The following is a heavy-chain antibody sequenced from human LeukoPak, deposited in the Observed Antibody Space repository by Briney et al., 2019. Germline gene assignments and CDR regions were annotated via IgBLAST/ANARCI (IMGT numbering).Heavy chain of an antibody. CDR1: GFRNKCCS. Sequence: RLSCAACGFRNKCCSLLWLHQAPGKGLLWVARISPDGSSALSADSVRGRFTISRDNADNTLYLQLNSLRAEDTAVYYCARVGFCPRCHFDYWGQGTLVTVSS. CDR2: ISPDGSSA. CDR3: ARVGFCPRCHFDY. J-gene: IGHJ4*02. V-gene: IGHV3-74*03. D-gene: IGHD2/OR15-2a*01.